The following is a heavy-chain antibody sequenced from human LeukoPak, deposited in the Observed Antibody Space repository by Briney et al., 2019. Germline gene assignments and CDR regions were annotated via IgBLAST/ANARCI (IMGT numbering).Heavy chain of an antibody. CDR1: GGSFSGYY. CDR3: ARASEGCSSTSCYRFDY. CDR2: INHSGST. D-gene: IGHD2-2*01. Sequence: SETLSLTCAVYGGSFSGYYWSWIRQPPGKGLEWIGEINHSGSTNYNPSLKSRVTISVDTSKNQFSLKLSSVTAADTAVYYRARASEGCSSTSCYRFDYWGQGTLVTVSS. J-gene: IGHJ4*02. V-gene: IGHV4-34*01.